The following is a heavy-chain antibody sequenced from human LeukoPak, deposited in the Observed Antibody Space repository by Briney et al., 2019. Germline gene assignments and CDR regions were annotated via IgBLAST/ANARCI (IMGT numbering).Heavy chain of an antibody. Sequence: PGGSLRLSCAASGFTFSSYVMHWVRQAPGKGLEWVAIISYDGSNEYYADSVKGRFTISRDNSKNTLYLQMNSLTAEDTAMYYCAKATGTLGNWGQGTLVTVSS. V-gene: IGHV3-30*04. J-gene: IGHJ4*02. D-gene: IGHD1-1*01. CDR1: GFTFSSYV. CDR3: AKATGTLGN. CDR2: ISYDGSNE.